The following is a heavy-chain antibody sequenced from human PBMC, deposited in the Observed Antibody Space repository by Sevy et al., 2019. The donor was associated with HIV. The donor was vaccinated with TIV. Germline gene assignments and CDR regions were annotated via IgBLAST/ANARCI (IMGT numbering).Heavy chain of an antibody. CDR1: GGSISSGDYY. V-gene: IGHV4-30-4*01. CDR3: ARDKLGAEADYMFENYYYYGMDV. Sequence: SETLSLTCTVSGGSISSGDYYWSWIRQPPGKGLEWIGYIQYRGSTHYNPSLKSRITISIDTSRNQFSLKLTPVTAADTAVYYCARDKLGAEADYMFENYYYYGMDVWGQGTTVTVSS. CDR2: IQYRGST. J-gene: IGHJ6*02. D-gene: IGHD6-13*01.